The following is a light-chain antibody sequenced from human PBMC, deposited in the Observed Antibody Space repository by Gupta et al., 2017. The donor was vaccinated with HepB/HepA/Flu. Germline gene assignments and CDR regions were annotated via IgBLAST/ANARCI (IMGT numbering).Light chain of an antibody. J-gene: IGLJ2*01. V-gene: IGLV3-19*01. CDR2: GKN. CDR1: SLRSFY. Sequence: SELTQDPAVSVALGQTVRITCQGDSLRSFYASWYQQKPGQAPMLVISGKNNRPSGIPDRFSGSSTGNTASLTITGAQAEDEADYYCNSRDSSGNHLVFGGGTKLTVL. CDR3: NSRDSSGNHLV.